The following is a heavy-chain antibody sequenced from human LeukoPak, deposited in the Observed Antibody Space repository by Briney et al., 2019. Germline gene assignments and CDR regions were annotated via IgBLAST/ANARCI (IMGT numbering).Heavy chain of an antibody. J-gene: IGHJ4*02. CDR1: GYTFTGYY. Sequence: GASVKVSCKASGYTFTGYYMHWVRQAPGQGLEWMGWINPNSGGTNYAQKFQGRVTMTRDTSSSTAYMDLSRLRSDDTAVYYCARVASWGYSYGLLNFDFWGQGTLVTVSS. D-gene: IGHD5-18*01. CDR2: INPNSGGT. V-gene: IGHV1-2*02. CDR3: ARVASWGYSYGLLNFDF.